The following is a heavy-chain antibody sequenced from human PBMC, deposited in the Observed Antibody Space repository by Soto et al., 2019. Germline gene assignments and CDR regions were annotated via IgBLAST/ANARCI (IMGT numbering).Heavy chain of an antibody. CDR1: GFSVSNNY. V-gene: IGHV3-66*01. CDR2: IYSGGDT. D-gene: IGHD1-1*01. J-gene: IGHJ4*02. CDR3: AVRWK. Sequence: EVQLVESGGALVQPGGSLRVSCAASGFSVSNNYMSWVRQAPGKGLEWVAFIYSGGDTFYADSVKGRFSIYRDKSRNTLYLQMNSLRVEDTGVYYCAVRWKWGQGTLVTVSS.